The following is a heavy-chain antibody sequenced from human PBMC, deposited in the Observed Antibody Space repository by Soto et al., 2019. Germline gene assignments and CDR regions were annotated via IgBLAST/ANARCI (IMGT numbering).Heavy chain of an antibody. Sequence: QLQLQESGPGLVKPSETLSLTCTVSGGSISSSSYYWGWIRQPPGKGLEWIGSIYYSGSTYYNPSLKSRVTISVDTSKNQCSLKLSSVTAADTAVYSCARLSITMVRGVKLGPERPPFDYWGQGTLVTVSS. D-gene: IGHD3-10*01. CDR3: ARLSITMVRGVKLGPERPPFDY. V-gene: IGHV4-39*01. CDR2: IYYSGST. J-gene: IGHJ4*02. CDR1: GGSISSSSYY.